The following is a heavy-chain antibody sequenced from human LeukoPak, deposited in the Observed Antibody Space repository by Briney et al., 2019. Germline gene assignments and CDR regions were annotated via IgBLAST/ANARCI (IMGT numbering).Heavy chain of an antibody. V-gene: IGHV1-24*01. CDR2: FDPEDGET. CDR1: GYTLTELS. Sequence: GASVKVSCKVSGYTLTELSMHWVRQAPGKGLEWMGGFDPEDGETIYAQKFQGRVTMTEDTPTDTAYMELSSLRSEDTAVYYCASTLAYCGGDCYYYFDYWGQGTLVTVSS. CDR3: ASTLAYCGGDCYYYFDY. D-gene: IGHD2-21*02. J-gene: IGHJ4*02.